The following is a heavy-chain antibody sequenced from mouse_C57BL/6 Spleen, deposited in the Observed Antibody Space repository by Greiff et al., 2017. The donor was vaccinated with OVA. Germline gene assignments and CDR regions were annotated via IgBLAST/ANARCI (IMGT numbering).Heavy chain of an antibody. J-gene: IGHJ4*01. CDR1: GYTFTSYW. Sequence: QVQLQQPGTDLVKPGASVKLSCKASGYTFTSYWMHWVKQRPGQGLEWIGNINPSNGGTNYNEKFKSKATLTVDKSSSTAYMQLSSLTSEDTAVYYCARGGYHAYAMDYWGQGTSVTVSS. CDR3: ARGGYHAYAMDY. V-gene: IGHV1-53*01. D-gene: IGHD2-2*01. CDR2: INPSNGGT.